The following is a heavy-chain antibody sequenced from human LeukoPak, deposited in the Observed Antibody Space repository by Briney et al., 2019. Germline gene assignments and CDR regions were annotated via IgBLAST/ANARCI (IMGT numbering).Heavy chain of an antibody. CDR1: GFTFSNYA. D-gene: IGHD2-15*01. CDR2: ISNRGGSI. Sequence: PGGSLRLSCAASGFTFSNYAMNWVRQAPGKGLEWVSAISNRGGSIYYADSVKGRFTISRDNSKNTLYLQMNSLRAEDTAVYYLAKTVAGLLYNSLDSWGQGTLVTVSS. V-gene: IGHV3-23*01. CDR3: AKTVAGLLYNSLDS. J-gene: IGHJ4*02.